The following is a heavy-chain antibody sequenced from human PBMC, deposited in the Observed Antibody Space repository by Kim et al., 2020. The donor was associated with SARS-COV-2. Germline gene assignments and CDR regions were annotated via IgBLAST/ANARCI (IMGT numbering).Heavy chain of an antibody. CDR3: AKSFHSSGWYRQGYYFD. V-gene: IGHV3-30*18. CDR2: ISYDGSNK. CDR1: GFTFSSYG. D-gene: IGHD6-19*01. Sequence: GGSLRLSCAASGFTFSSYGMHWVRQAPGKGLEWVAVISYDGSNKYYADSVKGRFTISRDNSKNTLYLQMNSLRAEDTAVYYCAKSFHSSGWYRQGYYFD. J-gene: IGHJ4*01.